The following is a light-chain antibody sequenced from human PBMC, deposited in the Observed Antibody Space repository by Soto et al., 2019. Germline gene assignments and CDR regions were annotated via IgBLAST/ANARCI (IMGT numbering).Light chain of an antibody. CDR1: QSLVYSDGNTY. CDR3: MQRIEFPIA. J-gene: IGKJ5*01. CDR2: TLS. Sequence: PLSVTVRVGQPSAIRCRASQSLVYSDGNTYLNWFQQKPGQSPQLLIYTLSYRASGVPDRFSGSGSGTDFTLKISRVEAEEVGVYYCMQRIEFPIAFGQGTRLEIK. V-gene: IGKV2-40*01.